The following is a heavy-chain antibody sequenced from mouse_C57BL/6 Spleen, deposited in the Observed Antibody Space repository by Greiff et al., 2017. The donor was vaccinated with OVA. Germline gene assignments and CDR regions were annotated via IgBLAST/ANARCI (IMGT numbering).Heavy chain of an antibody. D-gene: IGHD2-4*01. CDR2: IYPGDGDT. Sequence: QVQLQQSGAELVKPGASVKISCKASGYAFSSYWMNWVKQRPGKGLEWIGQIYPGDGDTNYNGKFKGKGTLTADKSSSTAYMQLSSLTSEDSAVYFCARHYDYPYWYFDVWGTGTTVTVSS. CDR1: GYAFSSYW. CDR3: ARHYDYPYWYFDV. J-gene: IGHJ1*03. V-gene: IGHV1-80*01.